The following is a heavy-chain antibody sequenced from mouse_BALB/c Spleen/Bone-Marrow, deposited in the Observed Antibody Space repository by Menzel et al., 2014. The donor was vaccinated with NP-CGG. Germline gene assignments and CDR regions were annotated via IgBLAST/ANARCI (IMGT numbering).Heavy chain of an antibody. Sequence: EVKVVESGGGLVKPGGSLKLSCAASGFAFSGNDMSWVCQTPKKWLKWAAYISSGGINIYYPYIVEGRFTISRDNAKNTLYLQMNNLKSEDTAMYYCARQRGYAYAMDYWGQGTSVTVSS. CDR1: GFAFSGND. CDR2: ISSGGINI. D-gene: IGHD2-2*01. CDR3: ARQRGYAYAMDY. V-gene: IGHV5-12-1*01. J-gene: IGHJ4*01.